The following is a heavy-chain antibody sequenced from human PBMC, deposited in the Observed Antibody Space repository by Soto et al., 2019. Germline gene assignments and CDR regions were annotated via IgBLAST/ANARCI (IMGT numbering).Heavy chain of an antibody. CDR2: IYYSGST. CDR1: GGSISSYY. CDR3: ARGPYGGYSYGFQLEY. J-gene: IGHJ4*02. V-gene: IGHV4-59*01. Sequence: PTETLSLTCTVSGGSISSYYWSWIRQPPGKGLEWIGYIYYSGSTNYNPSLKSRVTISVDTSKNQFSLKLSSVTAADTAVYYCARGPYGGYSYGFQLEYWGQGTLVTVS. D-gene: IGHD5-18*01.